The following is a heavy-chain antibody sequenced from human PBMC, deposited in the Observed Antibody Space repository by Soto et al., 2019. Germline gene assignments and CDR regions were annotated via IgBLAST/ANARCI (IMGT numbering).Heavy chain of an antibody. D-gene: IGHD5-12*01. V-gene: IGHV1-69*06. CDR3: ARGYDWDYFDY. CDR1: GGTFSSYA. J-gene: IGHJ4*02. CDR2: IIPIFGTA. Sequence: QVQLVQSGAEVKKPGSSVKVSCKASGGTFSSYAISWVRQAPGQGLEWMGGIIPIFGTANYAQKFQGRVTIPADKATSPAYRELSSLRSEDTAVYYCARGYDWDYFDYWGQGTLVTVSS.